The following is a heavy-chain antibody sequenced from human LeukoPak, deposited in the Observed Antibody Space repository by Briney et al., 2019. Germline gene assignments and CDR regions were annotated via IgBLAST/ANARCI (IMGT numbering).Heavy chain of an antibody. Sequence: SVKVSCEASGGTFSSYTISWVRQAPGQGLEWMGRIIPILGIANYAQKFQGRVTITADKSTSTAYMELSSLRSEDTAVYYCARDQGMATISEFDYWGQGTLVTVSS. CDR2: IIPILGIA. D-gene: IGHD5-24*01. V-gene: IGHV1-69*04. J-gene: IGHJ4*02. CDR1: GGTFSSYT. CDR3: ARDQGMATISEFDY.